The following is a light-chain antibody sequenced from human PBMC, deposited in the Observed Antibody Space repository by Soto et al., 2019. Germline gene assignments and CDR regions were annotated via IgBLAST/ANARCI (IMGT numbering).Light chain of an antibody. CDR3: QSFDSSLSDSWV. CDR2: GNN. CDR1: SSNIGAGYD. J-gene: IGLJ3*02. V-gene: IGLV1-40*01. Sequence: QTVVTQPPSASGTPGQTVTISCTGSSSNIGAGYDVHWYQQLPGTAPKLLIYGNNNRPSGVPDRFSGSKSGTSASLAITGLQAEDEADYYCQSFDSSLSDSWVFGGGTKLTVL.